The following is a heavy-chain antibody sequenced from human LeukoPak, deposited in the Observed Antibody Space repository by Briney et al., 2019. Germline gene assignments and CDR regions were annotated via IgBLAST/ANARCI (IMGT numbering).Heavy chain of an antibody. Sequence: ASVKASCKASGYTFTSHYLHWVRQAPGQGLEWVGIINPSGGSTTYAQNFQGRVTMTRDTSTSTVYMELSSLRSEDTAVYYCARGYCSGGRCRPGDDWGQGTLVTVSS. CDR2: INPSGGST. D-gene: IGHD2-15*01. J-gene: IGHJ4*02. CDR1: GYTFTSHY. CDR3: ARGYCSGGRCRPGDD. V-gene: IGHV1-46*01.